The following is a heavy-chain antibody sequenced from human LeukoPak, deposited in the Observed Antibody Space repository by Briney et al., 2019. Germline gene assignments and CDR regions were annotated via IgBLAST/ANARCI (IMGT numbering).Heavy chain of an antibody. D-gene: IGHD3-10*01. CDR3: ARAYYSTGWFPH. CDR1: GVSLSGYY. V-gene: IGHV4-34*01. Sequence: LETLSLTCAVSGVSLSGYYWGWIRQTPGKGLEWIGEINHSGRTNYNPSLKSRVTISADTSKNQFSLELRSVTAADTAVYYCARAYYSTGWFPHWGQGALVTVSS. CDR2: INHSGRT. J-gene: IGHJ5*02.